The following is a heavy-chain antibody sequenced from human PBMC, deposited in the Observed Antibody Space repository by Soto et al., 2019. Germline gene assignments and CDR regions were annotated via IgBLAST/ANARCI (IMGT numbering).Heavy chain of an antibody. CDR3: AKGSSVVVLYYFDY. D-gene: IGHD2-15*01. CDR2: IYSGGST. CDR1: GVTVSSNY. V-gene: IGHV3-53*05. J-gene: IGHJ4*02. Sequence: GGSLRLSCAASGVTVSSNYMSWVRQAPGKGPEWVSVIYSGGSTDYADSVKGRFTMSRDNSKNTLYLQMNSLRAEDTAVYYCAKGSSVVVLYYFDYWGQGTLVTVSS.